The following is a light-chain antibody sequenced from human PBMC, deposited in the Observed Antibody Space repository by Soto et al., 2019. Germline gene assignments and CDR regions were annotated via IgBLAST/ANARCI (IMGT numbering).Light chain of an antibody. J-gene: IGKJ5*01. V-gene: IGKV1-5*03. Sequence: IHMTQSPSTLSASLGYRFTISFRASQSISSWLAWYQQKPRKALKLLIYKASSLESGVPSRFSGSGSGTEFTLTISSLQPDDFATYYCQQCNRYPITFGQGTRLENK. CDR2: KAS. CDR1: QSISSW. CDR3: QQCNRYPIT.